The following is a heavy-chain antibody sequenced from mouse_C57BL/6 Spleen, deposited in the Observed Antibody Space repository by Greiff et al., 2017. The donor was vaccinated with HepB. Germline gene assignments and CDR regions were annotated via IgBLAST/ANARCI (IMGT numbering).Heavy chain of an antibody. CDR1: GFTFSSYT. CDR3: ARGGGRDYFDY. CDR2: ISGGGGNT. J-gene: IGHJ2*01. D-gene: IGHD3-3*01. V-gene: IGHV5-9*01. Sequence: EVKLMESGGGLVKPGGSLKLSCAASGFTFSSYTMSWVRQTPEKRLEWVATISGGGGNTYYPDSVKGRFTISRDNAKNTLYLQMSSLRSEDTALYYCARGGGRDYFDYWGQGTTLTVSS.